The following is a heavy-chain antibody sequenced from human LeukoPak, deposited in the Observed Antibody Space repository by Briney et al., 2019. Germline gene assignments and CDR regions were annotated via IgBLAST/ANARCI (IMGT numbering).Heavy chain of an antibody. CDR3: TTGTWIQLWLADY. CDR1: GFTFSNAW. CDR2: IKSKTDGGTT. J-gene: IGHJ4*02. Sequence: PGGSLRLSCAASGFTFSNAWMSWVRQAPGKGLEWVGRIKSKTDGGTTDYAAPVKGRFTISRDDSKNTLYLQMNSLKTEDTAVYYCTTGTWIQLWLADYWGQGTLVTVSS. D-gene: IGHD5-18*01. V-gene: IGHV3-15*01.